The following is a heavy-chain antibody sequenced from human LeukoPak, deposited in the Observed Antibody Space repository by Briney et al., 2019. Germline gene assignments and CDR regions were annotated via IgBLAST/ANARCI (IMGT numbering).Heavy chain of an antibody. J-gene: IGHJ5*02. V-gene: IGHV4-34*01. CDR2: INHSGST. CDR1: GGSFSGYY. D-gene: IGHD3-3*01. CDR3: ARLIKITIFGVVIGLDP. Sequence: PSETLSLTCAVYGGSFSGYYWSWIRQPPGKGLEWIGEINHSGSTNYNPSLKNRVTISVDTSKNQFSLKLSSVTAADTAVYYCARLIKITIFGVVIGLDPWGQGTLVTVSS.